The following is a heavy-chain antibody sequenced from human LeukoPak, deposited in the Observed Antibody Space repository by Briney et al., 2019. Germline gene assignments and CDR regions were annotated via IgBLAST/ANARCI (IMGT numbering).Heavy chain of an antibody. CDR3: ARDSYDFWSGYSKGYN. Sequence: KPGGSLRLSCAASGFTFSSYSMNWVRQAPGKGLEWVSSISSSNSYIYYADSVKGRFTISRDNAKNSLYLQMNSLRAEDTAVYYCARDSYDFWSGYSKGYNWGNGTTVTVSS. D-gene: IGHD3-3*01. CDR1: GFTFSSYS. J-gene: IGHJ6*04. V-gene: IGHV3-21*01. CDR2: ISSSNSYI.